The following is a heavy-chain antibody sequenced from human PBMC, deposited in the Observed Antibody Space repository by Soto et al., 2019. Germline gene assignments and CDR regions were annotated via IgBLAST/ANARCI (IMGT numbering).Heavy chain of an antibody. Sequence: QVQLQLSGPGLVTPSQTLSLTCAISGDSVSSNSAGWNWIRQTPSRGLEWLGRTYYRSKWYFNYAVSVESPITINPDTSPNQFSLQLSSVTPDDTAVYYCARGSWDDVSGHYYMDVWGKGTTVTVSS. CDR3: ARGSWDDVSGHYYMDV. D-gene: IGHD1-1*01. CDR2: TYYRSKWYF. V-gene: IGHV6-1*01. J-gene: IGHJ6*03. CDR1: GDSVSSNSAG.